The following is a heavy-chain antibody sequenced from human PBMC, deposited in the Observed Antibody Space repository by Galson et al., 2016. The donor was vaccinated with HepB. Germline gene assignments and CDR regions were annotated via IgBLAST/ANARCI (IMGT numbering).Heavy chain of an antibody. CDR2: INPSDSHC. CDR1: GYGFTKYW. V-gene: IGHV5-10-1*01. D-gene: IGHD3-10*01. CDR3: ATYYYDSGSYYNPDY. J-gene: IGHJ4*02. Sequence: QSGAEVKKFGESLRISCKGSGYGFTKYWVTWVRQMPGKGLEWMGRINPSDSHCSHGPSFQGHVTMSVDRSSSTAYLQWSSLKASDSAMYYCATYYYDSGSYYNPDYWGQGTLVTVSS.